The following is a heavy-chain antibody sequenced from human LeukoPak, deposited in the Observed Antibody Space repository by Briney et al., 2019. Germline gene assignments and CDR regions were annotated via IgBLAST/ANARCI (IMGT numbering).Heavy chain of an antibody. Sequence: SETLSLTCTVSGDSINSLDLWSWVRQPPGKGLEWIGEIYHSGSTNYNPSLKSRVTISVDKSKNQFSLKLSSVTAADTAVYYCARLDMGLYGMDVWGQGTTVTVSS. CDR2: IYHSGST. CDR1: GDSINSLDL. V-gene: IGHV4-4*02. J-gene: IGHJ6*02. CDR3: ARLDMGLYGMDV. D-gene: IGHD2-2*03.